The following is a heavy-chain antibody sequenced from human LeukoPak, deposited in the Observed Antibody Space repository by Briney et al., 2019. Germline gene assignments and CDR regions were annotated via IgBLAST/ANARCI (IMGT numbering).Heavy chain of an antibody. CDR2: MNPNSGNT. V-gene: IGHV1-8*03. J-gene: IGHJ6*03. CDR3: YVGIAARPNYYYYMDV. CDR1: GYTFTSYG. D-gene: IGHD6-6*01. Sequence: GASVKVSCKASGYTFTSYGINWVRQATGQGLEWMGWMNPNSGNTGYAQKFQGRVTITRNTSISTAYMELSSLRSEDTAVYYCYVGIAARPNYYYYMDVWGKGTTVTVSS.